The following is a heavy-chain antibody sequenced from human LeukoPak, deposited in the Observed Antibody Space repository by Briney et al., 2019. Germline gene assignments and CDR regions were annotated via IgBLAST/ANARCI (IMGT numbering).Heavy chain of an antibody. Sequence: SGGSLRLSCAASGFTFSDYYMSWVRQAPGKGLEWVSVIYSGGSTYYADSVKGRFTISRDNSKNTLYLQMNSLRAEDTAVYYCARGDYYDSWGQGTLVTVSS. CDR3: ARGDYYDS. CDR1: GFTFSDYY. CDR2: IYSGGST. D-gene: IGHD3-16*01. J-gene: IGHJ4*02. V-gene: IGHV3-53*01.